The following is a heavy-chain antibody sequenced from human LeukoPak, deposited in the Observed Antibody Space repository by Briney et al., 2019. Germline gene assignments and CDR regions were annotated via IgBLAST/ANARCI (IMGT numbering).Heavy chain of an antibody. Sequence: ASVKVSCKASGYTFTSYYMHWVRQAPGQGLEWRGWINPNSGGTNSAQKFQGRVTMTRDTSISTAYMELSRLRFDDTAVYYCARGAVTMVRGVITNWFDPWGQGTLVTVSS. CDR2: INPNSGGT. CDR1: GYTFTSYY. D-gene: IGHD3-10*01. J-gene: IGHJ5*02. V-gene: IGHV1-2*02. CDR3: ARGAVTMVRGVITNWFDP.